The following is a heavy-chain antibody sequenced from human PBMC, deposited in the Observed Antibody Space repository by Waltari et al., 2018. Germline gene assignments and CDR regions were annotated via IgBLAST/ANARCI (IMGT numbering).Heavy chain of an antibody. Sequence: EVRLLESGGGLVQPGGSLRLSCAASGFIFTNFAMTWVRQAPGKGLEWVSTLTYSGDNTNYADSAKCRFTISRDISKRTLYLQMNSLRAEDTAVYYCAKAHYDSSGYFSDFDHWGQGTLVTVSS. D-gene: IGHD3-22*01. V-gene: IGHV3-23*01. CDR1: GFIFTNFA. J-gene: IGHJ4*02. CDR2: LTYSGDNT. CDR3: AKAHYDSSGYFSDFDH.